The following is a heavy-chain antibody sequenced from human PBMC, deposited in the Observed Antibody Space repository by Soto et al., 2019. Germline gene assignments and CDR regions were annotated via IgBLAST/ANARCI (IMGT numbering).Heavy chain of an antibody. CDR2: IYYTGNA. D-gene: IGHD6-13*01. J-gene: IGHJ5*02. Sequence: SGTLSLTCTVSGASITTYYWTWIRQPPGKGLEWIGFIYYTGNAKYNPSLKSRLTISLDTSKSQFSLTLSSVTAAGTAVYYCAGVLTAVVDLWGQGTLVTVSS. CDR3: AGVLTAVVDL. CDR1: GASITTYY. V-gene: IGHV4-59*01.